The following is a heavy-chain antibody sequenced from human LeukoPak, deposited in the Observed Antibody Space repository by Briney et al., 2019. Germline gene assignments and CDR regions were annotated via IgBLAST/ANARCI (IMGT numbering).Heavy chain of an antibody. CDR2: IYHSGST. Sequence: KPSETLSLACTVSGDSISSSSYYWGWIRQPPGKGLEWIASIYHSGSTYYNPSLKSRVTISVDTSKNHFSLMLNSVSAADTAVYRCVRHDHHENGNKRGFEHWGQGILVTVSS. J-gene: IGHJ4*02. CDR3: VRHDHHENGNKRGFEH. V-gene: IGHV4-39*01. CDR1: GDSISSSSYY. D-gene: IGHD2/OR15-2a*01.